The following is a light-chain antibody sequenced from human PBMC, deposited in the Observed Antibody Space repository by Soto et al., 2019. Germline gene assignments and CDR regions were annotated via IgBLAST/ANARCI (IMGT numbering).Light chain of an antibody. J-gene: IGKJ2*01. V-gene: IGKV1-39*01. CDR3: HHFGSSRHT. CDR1: QSISSY. CDR2: AAS. Sequence: IQMTQSPSSLSASVEDRVTITCRASQSISSYLNWYQQKPGKAPKLLIYAASTLQSGVPSRFSGSGSGTDFTLTISRLEPEDFAVYYCHHFGSSRHTFGQGTKVDIK.